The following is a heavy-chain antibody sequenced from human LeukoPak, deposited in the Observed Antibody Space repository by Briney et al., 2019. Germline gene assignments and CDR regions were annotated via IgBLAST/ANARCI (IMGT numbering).Heavy chain of an antibody. CDR2: INPNSGGT. Sequence: ASVKVSCKASGYTFTGYYMHWVRQAPGQGLEWMGWINPNSGGTNYAQKFQGRVTMTRDTSISTAYMELSRLRSDDTAVYYCAREAADYYDSGGYYPNDYWGQGTLVTVSS. D-gene: IGHD3-22*01. J-gene: IGHJ4*02. CDR1: GYTFTGYY. V-gene: IGHV1-2*02. CDR3: AREAADYYDSGGYYPNDY.